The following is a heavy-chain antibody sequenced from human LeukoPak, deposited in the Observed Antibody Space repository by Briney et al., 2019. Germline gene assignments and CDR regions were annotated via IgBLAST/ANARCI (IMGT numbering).Heavy chain of an antibody. V-gene: IGHV3-21*01. CDR3: KKSYYDSGGRVPRGVFDI. CDR2: ISSSSSYI. Sequence: KPGGSLRLSCAASGFTFSSYSMNWVRQAPGKGLEWVSSISSSSSYIYYADSVKGRFTISRDNAKNSLYLQMNSLRAEDTAVYYCKKSYYDSGGRVPRGVFDIGAKGKMAPVSS. CDR1: GFTFSSYS. D-gene: IGHD3-22*01. J-gene: IGHJ3*02.